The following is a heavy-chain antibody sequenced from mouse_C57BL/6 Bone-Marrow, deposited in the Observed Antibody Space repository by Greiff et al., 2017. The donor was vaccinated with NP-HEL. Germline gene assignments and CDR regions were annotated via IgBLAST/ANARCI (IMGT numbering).Heavy chain of an antibody. CDR3: ARSGGNYNFDY. CDR1: GYTFTSYG. Sequence: QVHVKQSGAELARPGASVKLSCKASGYTFTSYGISWVKQRTGQGLEWIGEIYPRSGNTSYNEKFKGKATLTADKSSSTAYMELRSLTSEDSAVYFCARSGGNYNFDYWGQGTTLTVSS. J-gene: IGHJ2*01. V-gene: IGHV1-81*01. CDR2: IYPRSGNT. D-gene: IGHD2-1*01.